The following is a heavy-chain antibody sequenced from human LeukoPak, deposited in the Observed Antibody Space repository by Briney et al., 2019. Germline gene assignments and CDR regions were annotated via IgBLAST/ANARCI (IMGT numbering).Heavy chain of an antibody. CDR2: IYSGGST. CDR3: ARGGWGRYFDY. CDR1: GFTVRSNY. V-gene: IGHV3-66*02. Sequence: GGSLRLSCAASGFTVRSNYMSWVRQAPGKGLEWVSVIYSGGSTYYADSVKGRFTISRDNSKNTLYLQMNSLRAEDTAVYYCARGGWGRYFDYWGQGTLVTVSS. J-gene: IGHJ4*02. D-gene: IGHD3-16*01.